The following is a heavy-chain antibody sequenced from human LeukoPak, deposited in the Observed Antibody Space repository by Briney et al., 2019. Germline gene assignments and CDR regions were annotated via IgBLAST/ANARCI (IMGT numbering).Heavy chain of an antibody. Sequence: SQTLSLTCAISGDSVSSNSAAWNWIRQSPSRGLEWLGRTYYRSKWYNDYAVSVKSRITINPDTSENQFSLQLNSVTPEDTAVYYCARDKGRRTTVTYYFDYWGQGTLVTVSS. V-gene: IGHV6-1*01. CDR1: GDSVSSNSAA. CDR2: TYYRSKWYN. D-gene: IGHD4-17*01. CDR3: ARDKGRRTTVTYYFDY. J-gene: IGHJ4*02.